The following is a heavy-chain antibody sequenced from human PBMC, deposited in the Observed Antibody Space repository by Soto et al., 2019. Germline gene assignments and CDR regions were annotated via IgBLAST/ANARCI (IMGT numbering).Heavy chain of an antibody. D-gene: IGHD4-4*01. CDR1: GGSISSYY. CDR2: IYYSGST. V-gene: IGHV4-59*01. J-gene: IGHJ6*02. Sequence: PSETLCLTCTVSGGSISSYYWSWIRQPPGKGLEWIGYIYYSGSTNYNPSLKSRVTISVDTSKNQFSLKLSSVTAADTAVYYCARVVTVTNPYYYYGMDVWGQGTTVTVSS. CDR3: ARVVTVTNPYYYYGMDV.